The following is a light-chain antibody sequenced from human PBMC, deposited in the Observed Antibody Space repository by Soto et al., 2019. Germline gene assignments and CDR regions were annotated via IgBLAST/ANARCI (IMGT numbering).Light chain of an antibody. CDR1: NSDIGYYNF. CDR2: DVS. V-gene: IGLV2-14*03. Sequence: QSALTQPASVSGSPGQLITISCTGTNSDIGYYNFVSWYQHHPGKAPKLMIYDVSNRPSGVSNRFSGSKSGNTASLTISGLQAEDEADYYCSSFTTSSALVFGGGTKLTVL. J-gene: IGLJ2*01. CDR3: SSFTTSSALV.